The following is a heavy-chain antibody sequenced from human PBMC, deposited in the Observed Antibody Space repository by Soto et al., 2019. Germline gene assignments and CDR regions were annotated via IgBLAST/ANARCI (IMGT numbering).Heavy chain of an antibody. CDR1: GDSVSSNTAA. V-gene: IGHV6-1*01. CDR3: ARGVAGSGFDL. CDR2: TYYRSNWRH. J-gene: IGHJ4*02. D-gene: IGHD6-19*01. Sequence: SQTRSLTWAISGDSVSSNTAAWNWIRSSPSRGLEWLGRTYYRSNWRHDYAVSVKSRITVNPDTSKNHFSLQLNSVTPDDTAVYYCARGVAGSGFDLWGQGNLV.